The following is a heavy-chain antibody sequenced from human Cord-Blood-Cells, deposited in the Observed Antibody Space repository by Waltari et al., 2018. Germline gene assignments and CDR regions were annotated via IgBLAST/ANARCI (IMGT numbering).Heavy chain of an antibody. CDR2: IYPGESET. CDR1: GYRFTSYW. V-gene: IGHV5-51*01. Sequence: EVQLVQSGAEVKKPGESLKISCKGFGYRFTSYWIAWVPQTPGKGLDWMGSIYPGESETRYSPSFQGQVTISADKAISTAYLQWSSRKASDTAMYYCARSFHKQQLAPFDYWGQGTLVTVSS. J-gene: IGHJ4*02. D-gene: IGHD6-13*01. CDR3: ARSFHKQQLAPFDY.